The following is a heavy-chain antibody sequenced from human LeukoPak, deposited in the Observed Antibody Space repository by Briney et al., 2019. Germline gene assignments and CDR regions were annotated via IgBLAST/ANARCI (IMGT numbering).Heavy chain of an antibody. CDR2: INHSGST. CDR1: GGSFSGYY. J-gene: IGHJ4*02. D-gene: IGHD5-18*01. CDR3: ARQDTAMGVDY. V-gene: IGHV4-34*01. Sequence: SETLSLTCAVYGGSFSGYYWSWIRQPPGKGLEWIGEINHSGSTNYNPSLKSRVTISVDTSKNQFSLKLSSVTAADTAVYYCARQDTAMGVDYWGQGTLVTVSS.